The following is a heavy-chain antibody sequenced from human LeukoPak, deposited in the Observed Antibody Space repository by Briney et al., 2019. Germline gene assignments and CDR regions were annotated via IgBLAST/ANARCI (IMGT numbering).Heavy chain of an antibody. Sequence: SETLSLTCTVSGDSISNNLYYWGWVRQPPGKGLEWLGTIFYSGTTYYNPSLKSRLTMSVDTSKNQLSLKLNSVAAADTAVYYCARHMAHQGGGPIWGQGTMVTVSS. V-gene: IGHV4-39*01. J-gene: IGHJ3*02. CDR2: IFYSGTT. D-gene: IGHD3-16*01. CDR3: ARHMAHQGGGPI. CDR1: GDSISNNLYY.